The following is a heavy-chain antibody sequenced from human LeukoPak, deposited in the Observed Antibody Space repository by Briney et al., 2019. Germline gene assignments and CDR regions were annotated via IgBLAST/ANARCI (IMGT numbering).Heavy chain of an antibody. CDR2: IYYSGST. Sequence: PSETLSLTCTVSGGSISGYYWSWIRQPPGKGLEWIGYIYYSGSTNYNPSLRSRVTISGDTSKNQVSLKPSSVTAADTAVYYCARYGDGYKLDYWGQGTLVTVSS. CDR3: ARYGDGYKLDY. D-gene: IGHD5-24*01. CDR1: GGSISGYY. V-gene: IGHV4-59*01. J-gene: IGHJ4*02.